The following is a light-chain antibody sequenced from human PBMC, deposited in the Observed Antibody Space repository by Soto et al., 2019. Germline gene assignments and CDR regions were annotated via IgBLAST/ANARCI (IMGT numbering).Light chain of an antibody. Sequence: EIVLTQSPATLSLSPGERATLSCRASQSVSSYLAWYQQKPGQAPRLLIYDASSRATGIPARVSGSGSGTHFTLTIRSLEPEDFSVYYCHQRSNLFTFGPGTKVDIK. CDR2: DAS. CDR3: HQRSNLFT. J-gene: IGKJ3*01. V-gene: IGKV3-11*01. CDR1: QSVSSY.